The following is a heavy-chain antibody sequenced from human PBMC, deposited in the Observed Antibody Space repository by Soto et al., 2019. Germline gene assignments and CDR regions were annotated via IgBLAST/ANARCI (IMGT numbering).Heavy chain of an antibody. V-gene: IGHV3-30-3*01. Sequence: PGGSLRLSGAASGFTFSSYAIHWVRQAPCKGLEWVAVISYDGINKYYADSVKGRFTISRDNSKNTLYLQMNSLRAEDTAVYYCARAPFQDDSSGYYFDYWGQRTLVTVSS. D-gene: IGHD3-22*01. J-gene: IGHJ4*02. CDR2: ISYDGINK. CDR3: ARAPFQDDSSGYYFDY. CDR1: GFTFSSYA.